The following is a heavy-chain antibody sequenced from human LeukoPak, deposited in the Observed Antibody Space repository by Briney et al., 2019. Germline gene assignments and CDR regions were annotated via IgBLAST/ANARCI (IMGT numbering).Heavy chain of an antibody. J-gene: IGHJ1*01. D-gene: IGHD2-2*01. Sequence: ASVKVSCKASGYTFTSYGISWVRQAPGQGLEWMGWISAYNGNTNYAQKFQGRVTMTRDTSISTAYMELSRLRSDDTAVYYCARDNLGYCSSTSCYQHWGQGTLVTVSS. V-gene: IGHV1-18*01. CDR2: ISAYNGNT. CDR1: GYTFTSYG. CDR3: ARDNLGYCSSTSCYQH.